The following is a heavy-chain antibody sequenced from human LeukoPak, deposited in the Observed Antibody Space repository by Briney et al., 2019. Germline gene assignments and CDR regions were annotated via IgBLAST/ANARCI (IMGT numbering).Heavy chain of an antibody. CDR3: ARAFLYGDTWENTFDY. CDR2: THYRSKWYS. CDR1: GDSVSRNIAA. J-gene: IGHJ4*02. V-gene: IGHV6-1*01. Sequence: QTLSLTCAISGDSVSRNIAAWNWIRQSPSRGLEWLGRTHYRSKWYSDYAESVKGRITIDPDTSKNHFSLHLKSVTPEDTGVYYCARAFLYGDTWENTFDYWGQGILVTVSS. D-gene: IGHD1-26*01.